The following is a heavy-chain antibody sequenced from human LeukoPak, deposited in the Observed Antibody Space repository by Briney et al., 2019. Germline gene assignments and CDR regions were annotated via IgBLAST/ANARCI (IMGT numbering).Heavy chain of an antibody. Sequence: GGSLRLSCAASGFTFSSYSMNWVRQAPGKGLEWVSSISSSSSYIYYADSVKGRFTISRDNAKNSLYLQMNSLRAEDTAVYYCARDVPAALGFGDHADAFDIWGQGTMVTVSS. CDR3: ARDVPAALGFGDHADAFDI. CDR2: ISSSSSYI. D-gene: IGHD3-10*01. J-gene: IGHJ3*02. CDR1: GFTFSSYS. V-gene: IGHV3-21*01.